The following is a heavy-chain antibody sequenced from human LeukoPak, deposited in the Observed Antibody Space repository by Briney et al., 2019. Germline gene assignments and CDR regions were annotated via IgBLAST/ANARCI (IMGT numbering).Heavy chain of an antibody. J-gene: IGHJ6*02. V-gene: IGHV3-23*01. CDR3: AKLPRSNYYYGMDV. CDR2: ISGSGGST. CDR1: GFTFSSYA. Sequence: GGSLRLSCAASGFTFSSYATSWVRQAPGKGLEWVSAISGSGGSTYYADSVKGRFTISGDNSKNTLYLQMNSLRAEDTAVYYCAKLPRSNYYYGMDVWGQGTTVTVSS.